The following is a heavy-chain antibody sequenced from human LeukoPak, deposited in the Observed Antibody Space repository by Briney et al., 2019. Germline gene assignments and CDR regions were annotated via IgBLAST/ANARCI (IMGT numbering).Heavy chain of an antibody. CDR2: ISSSSSYI. J-gene: IGHJ6*04. V-gene: IGHV3-21*01. D-gene: IGHD4-17*01. Sequence: GGSLRLSCAASGFTFRSYSMNWVRQAPGKGLEWVSSISSSSSYIFYADSVKDRFTISRDNAKNSLYLQMNSLRAEDTAVYSCARDDYGGMDVWGKGTTVTVSS. CDR1: GFTFRSYS. CDR3: ARDDYGGMDV.